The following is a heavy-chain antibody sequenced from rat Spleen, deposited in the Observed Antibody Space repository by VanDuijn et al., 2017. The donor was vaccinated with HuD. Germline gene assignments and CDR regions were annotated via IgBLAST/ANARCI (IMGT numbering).Heavy chain of an antibody. Sequence: EVQLVESGGGLVQPGRSLKLSCVASGFTFNNYWMTWIRQAPGKGLEWVATITTGGDNTYYRDSVKGRFTISRDNAKSTLSLQMDSLRSEDTATYYCARRHYGYTDYFDYWGQGVMVTVSS. CDR1: GFTFNNYW. J-gene: IGHJ2*01. CDR3: ARRHYGYTDYFDY. V-gene: IGHV5-31*01. D-gene: IGHD1-9*01. CDR2: ITTGGDNT.